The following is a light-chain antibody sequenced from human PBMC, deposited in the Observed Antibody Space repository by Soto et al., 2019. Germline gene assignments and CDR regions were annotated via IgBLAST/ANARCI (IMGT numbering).Light chain of an antibody. CDR2: DVS. Sequence: IQFTQSPSTLSASVGDSVTITCRASQNVTTSMAWYQHKPGRAPKLLIFDVSNLESGVPSRFSGGGSGTDFTLTISSLHSDDFATYYCQQYDYSRTFGRGTKVDIK. CDR3: QQYDYSRT. J-gene: IGKJ1*01. CDR1: QNVTTS. V-gene: IGKV1-5*01.